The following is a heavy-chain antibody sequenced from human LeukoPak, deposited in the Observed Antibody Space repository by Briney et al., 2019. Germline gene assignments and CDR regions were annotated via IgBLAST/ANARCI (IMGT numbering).Heavy chain of an antibody. D-gene: IGHD1-1*01. CDR2: ISASGDVT. V-gene: IGHV3-23*01. Sequence: PGGSLRLSCAASGFTFSKFPMSWVRQAPGRGLEWVSAISASGDVTFYADSLRGRFTISRDNSKSTLYLQMNGLRAEDTAIFYCAKSLFTSATGTGRAFHIWGQGTRVTVSS. J-gene: IGHJ3*02. CDR1: GFTFSKFP. CDR3: AKSLFTSATGTGRAFHI.